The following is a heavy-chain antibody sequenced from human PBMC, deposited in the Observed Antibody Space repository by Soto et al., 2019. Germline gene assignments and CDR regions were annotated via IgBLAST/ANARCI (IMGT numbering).Heavy chain of an antibody. CDR2: IYYSGIT. V-gene: IGHV4-59*08. Sequence: QVQLQESGPGLVKPSETLSLTCTVSGGSISSYYGGWFRQPPGKGLEWIGYIYYSGITTYHPSLKSRVTISVDTSKNQFSLNLTSVTAADTAVYYCARLGGYFQAFDQWGQGSLVTVSS. CDR3: ARLGGYFQAFDQ. CDR1: GGSISSYY. D-gene: IGHD3-22*01. J-gene: IGHJ4*02.